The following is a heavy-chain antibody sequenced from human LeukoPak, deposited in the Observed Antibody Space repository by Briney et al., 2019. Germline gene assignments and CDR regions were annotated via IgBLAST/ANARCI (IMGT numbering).Heavy chain of an antibody. CDR3: ARVRYCSSTSCYSRSALYYMDV. V-gene: IGHV4-39*07. J-gene: IGHJ6*03. CDR2: IYYSGST. CDR1: GYSISSSSYY. Sequence: PSETLSLTCTVSGYSISSSSYYWGWIRQPPGKGLEWIGSIYYSGSTYYNPSLKSRVTISVDTSKNQFSLKLSSVTAADTAVYYCARVRYCSSTSCYSRSALYYMDVWGKGTTVTVSS. D-gene: IGHD2-2*01.